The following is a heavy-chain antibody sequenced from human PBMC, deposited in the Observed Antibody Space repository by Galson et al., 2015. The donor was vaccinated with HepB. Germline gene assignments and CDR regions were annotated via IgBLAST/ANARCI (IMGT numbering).Heavy chain of an antibody. CDR2: MSHDGSKT. CDR1: GFTFSSYV. J-gene: IGHJ6*02. CDR3: AKDGGLPFLGGGGLDV. D-gene: IGHD3-3*01. Sequence: SLRLSCAASGFTFSSYVMHWVRQAPGKGLEWVAVMSHDGSKTYYADSVKGRFTISRDNSKNTLYLQMSSLKTNDTSVYYCAKDGGLPFLGGGGLDVWGQGTTVTVSS. V-gene: IGHV3-30-3*01.